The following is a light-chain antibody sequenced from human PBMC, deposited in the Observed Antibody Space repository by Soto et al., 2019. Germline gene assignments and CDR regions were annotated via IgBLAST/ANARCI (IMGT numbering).Light chain of an antibody. CDR2: KIS. V-gene: IGKV2-24*01. CDR1: QSLVHNDGNTY. CDR3: MQTTQFPRYT. Sequence: VMTQTPLSSLVALGQPASISCRSSQSLVHNDGNTYLSWLHQRPGQPPRLLMYKISNRLSGVPDRFTGSGAGTDFTLQISRVEAEDVGIYYCMQTTQFPRYTFGQGTKLEIK. J-gene: IGKJ2*01.